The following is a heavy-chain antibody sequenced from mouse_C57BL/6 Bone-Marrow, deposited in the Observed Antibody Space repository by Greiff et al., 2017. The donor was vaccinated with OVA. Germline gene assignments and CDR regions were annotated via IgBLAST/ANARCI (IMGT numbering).Heavy chain of an antibody. D-gene: IGHD2-4*01. CDR2: FHPYNDDT. J-gene: IGHJ3*01. CDR3: ARPGDYDGDWFAY. V-gene: IGHV1-47*01. CDR1: GYTFTTYP. Sequence: QVQLQQSGAELVKPGASVKMSCKASGYTFTTYPIAWMKQTHGKSLEWIGTFHPYNDDTKYNEKFKGKATLTVEKSSGTVYLELSRLTADDSAVYYCARPGDYDGDWFAYWGQGTLVTVSA.